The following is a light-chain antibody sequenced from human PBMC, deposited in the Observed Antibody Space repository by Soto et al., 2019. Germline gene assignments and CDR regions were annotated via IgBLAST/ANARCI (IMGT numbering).Light chain of an antibody. Sequence: AIQLTQSPSSLSASVGDRVTITCRASQGISSALAWYQQKPGKAPKLLIYDASSLESGVTSRFSGSGSGTDFTLTISSLQPEDFATYYCQQFNSYPPPLTFGGGTKVEIK. CDR2: DAS. J-gene: IGKJ4*01. V-gene: IGKV1-13*02. CDR3: QQFNSYPPPLT. CDR1: QGISSA.